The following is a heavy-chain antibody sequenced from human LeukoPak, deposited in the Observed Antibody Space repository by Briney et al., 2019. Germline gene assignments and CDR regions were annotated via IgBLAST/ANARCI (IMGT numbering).Heavy chain of an antibody. V-gene: IGHV1-18*03. CDR2: ISAYNGNT. Sequence: ASVKVSCKASGYTFTSYGISWVRQAPGQGLEWMGWISAYNGNTNYAQKLQGRVTMTTDTSTSTAYMELRSLRSDDMAVYYCARANYDILTGYYHYGMDVWGQGTTVTVSS. CDR1: GYTFTSYG. D-gene: IGHD3-9*01. CDR3: ARANYDILTGYYHYGMDV. J-gene: IGHJ6*02.